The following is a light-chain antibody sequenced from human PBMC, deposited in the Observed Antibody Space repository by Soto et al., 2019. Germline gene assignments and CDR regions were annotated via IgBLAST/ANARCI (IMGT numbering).Light chain of an antibody. CDR3: QHYNSYSEA. CDR2: KAS. V-gene: IGKV1-5*03. J-gene: IGKJ1*01. Sequence: DIQMTKSPSTLSASVGDRVTITCRASQSISSWLAWYQQKPGKAPKLLIYKASTLKSGVPSRFSGSGSGTEFTLTISSLQPDDFATYYCQHYNSYSEAFGQVTKVDIK. CDR1: QSISSW.